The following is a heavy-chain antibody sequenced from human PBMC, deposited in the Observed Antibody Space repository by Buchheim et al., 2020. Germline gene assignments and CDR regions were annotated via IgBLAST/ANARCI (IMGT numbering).Heavy chain of an antibody. J-gene: IGHJ3*02. CDR1: GYRFTTYW. CDR3: AKSVAGSHEGFDI. D-gene: IGHD6-19*01. Sequence: EVQLEQSGAEVKKPGESLKISCNGSGYRFTTYWIGWVRQMPGKGLEWMGMVYPGDSDTRYSPSFQGQVTMSAAKSISTAYLQWSSLKASDTAMYYCAKSVAGSHEGFDIWGQGT. CDR2: VYPGDSDT. V-gene: IGHV5-51*03.